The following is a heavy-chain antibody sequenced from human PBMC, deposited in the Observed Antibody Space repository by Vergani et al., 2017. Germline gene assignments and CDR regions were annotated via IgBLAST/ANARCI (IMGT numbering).Heavy chain of an antibody. Sequence: QVQLVQSGAEVKKPGSSVKVSCKASGGTFSSYTISWVRQAPGQGLEWMGRIIPILGIANYAQKFQGRVTITADKSTSTAYMELSSLRSEDTAVYYCARDRVSYWELLGWFDPWGQGTLVTVSS. D-gene: IGHD1-26*01. CDR2: IIPILGIA. CDR1: GGTFSSYT. V-gene: IGHV1-69*08. CDR3: ARDRVSYWELLGWFDP. J-gene: IGHJ5*02.